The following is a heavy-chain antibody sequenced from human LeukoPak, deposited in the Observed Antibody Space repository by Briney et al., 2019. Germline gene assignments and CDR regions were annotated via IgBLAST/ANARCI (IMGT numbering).Heavy chain of an antibody. Sequence: SETLSLTCTVSGGSISSSSYYWGCIRQPPGKGLEWIGSIYYSGSTYYNPSLKSRVTISVDTSKNQFSLKLSSVTAADTAVYYCASLTLDSSGYYFDYWGQGTLVTVSS. V-gene: IGHV4-39*01. CDR2: IYYSGST. J-gene: IGHJ4*02. D-gene: IGHD3-22*01. CDR3: ASLTLDSSGYYFDY. CDR1: GGSISSSSYY.